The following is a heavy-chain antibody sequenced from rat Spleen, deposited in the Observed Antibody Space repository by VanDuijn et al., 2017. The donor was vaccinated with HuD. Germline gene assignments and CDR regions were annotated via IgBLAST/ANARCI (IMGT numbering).Heavy chain of an antibody. Sequence: EVQLVESDGGLVQPGRSLKLSCAASGFTFSDYYMAWVRQAPTKGLEWVATISYDGSSTYYRDSVKGRFTISRDNAKSTLYLQMDSLRSEDTATYYCAREDYSSYPDYYFDYWGQGVMVTVSS. CDR1: GFTFSDYY. V-gene: IGHV5-29*01. J-gene: IGHJ2*01. D-gene: IGHD1-2*01. CDR3: AREDYSSYPDYYFDY. CDR2: ISYDGSST.